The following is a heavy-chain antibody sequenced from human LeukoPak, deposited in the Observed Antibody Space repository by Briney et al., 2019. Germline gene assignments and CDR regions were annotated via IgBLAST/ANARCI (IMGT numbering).Heavy chain of an antibody. CDR2: MNPNSGNT. Sequence: GASVKVSCKASGYTFTSYDINWLRQATGQGLEWMGWMNPNSGNTGSEQKFQGRVTMTSNTSISTAYMELSSLRSEDTAVYYCAIRRDKGRGIDYWGQGTLVTVSS. D-gene: IGHD1-26*01. CDR3: AIRRDKGRGIDY. CDR1: GYTFTSYD. J-gene: IGHJ4*02. V-gene: IGHV1-8*01.